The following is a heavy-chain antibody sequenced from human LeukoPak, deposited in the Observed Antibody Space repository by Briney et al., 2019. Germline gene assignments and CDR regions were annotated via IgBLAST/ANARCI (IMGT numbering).Heavy chain of an antibody. J-gene: IGHJ3*02. Sequence: ASVTVSCKASGYTFTSFYMHWVRQAPGQGLEWVGIINPSGGSTTYGQKFQGRVTMTRDTSTSTVYMELSSLRSEDTAVYYCARYCSSTSCYTRAFDIWGQGTMVTVSS. V-gene: IGHV1-46*01. CDR1: GYTFTSFY. D-gene: IGHD2-2*02. CDR2: INPSGGST. CDR3: ARYCSSTSCYTRAFDI.